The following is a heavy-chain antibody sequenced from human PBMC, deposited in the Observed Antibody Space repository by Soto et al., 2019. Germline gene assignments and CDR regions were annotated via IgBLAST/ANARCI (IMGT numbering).Heavy chain of an antibody. V-gene: IGHV3-30*18. CDR2: ISYDGSNK. J-gene: IGHJ2*01. Sequence: QVQLVESGGGVVQRGRSLRLSCAASGFTFSSYGMHWVRQAPGKGLEWVAVISYDGSNKYYADSVKGRFTISRDNSKKTLYLQMNSLRAEDTAVYYCAKGLADCGGDCSSHFDLWGRGTLVTVSS. CDR1: GFTFSSYG. CDR3: AKGLADCGGDCSSHFDL. D-gene: IGHD2-21*02.